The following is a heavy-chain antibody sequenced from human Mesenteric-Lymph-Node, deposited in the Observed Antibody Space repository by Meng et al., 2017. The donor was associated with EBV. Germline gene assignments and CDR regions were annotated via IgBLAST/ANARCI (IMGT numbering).Heavy chain of an antibody. CDR3: AREARSSGYHPRIGT. CDR2: VDHSGGT. V-gene: IGHV4-34*01. J-gene: IGHJ5*02. CDR1: GVSLSGYY. D-gene: IGHD3-22*01. Sequence: QVQLQQWGAGLVKPSETLSLTCAVHGVSLSGYYWSWIRQSPGKGLEWIGDVDHSGGTNYNPSLKSRVTISVDTSKNQFFLKLSSVTAADTAVYYCAREARSSGYHPRIGTWGQGTLVTVAS.